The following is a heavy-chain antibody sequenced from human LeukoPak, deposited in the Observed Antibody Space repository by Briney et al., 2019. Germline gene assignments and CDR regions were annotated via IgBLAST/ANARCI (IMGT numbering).Heavy chain of an antibody. J-gene: IGHJ4*02. D-gene: IGHD5-18*01. CDR3: ARGRGYNYGYSDY. CDR1: GFTFSSYS. Sequence: QSGGSLRLSCAASGFTFSSYSMNWVRQAPGKGLEGISYISSSSTIDYADSVKGRFTISRDNAKNSLYLQMNSLRAEDTAVYYCARGRGYNYGYSDYWGQGTLVTVSS. V-gene: IGHV3-48*04. CDR2: ISSSSTI.